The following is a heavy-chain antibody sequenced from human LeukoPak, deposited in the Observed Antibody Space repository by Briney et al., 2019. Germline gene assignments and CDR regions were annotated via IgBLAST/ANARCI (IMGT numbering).Heavy chain of an antibody. CDR3: ARGKEPVAGSLSHFDY. V-gene: IGHV3-21*01. D-gene: IGHD6-19*01. CDR2: ISSRSSYI. CDR1: GFTFSSYS. Sequence: GGSLRLSCAASGFTFSSYSMNWVRQAPGKGLEWVSSISSRSSYIDYADSLKGRFTISRDNAKNSLYLQMDSLRAEDTAVYYCARGKEPVAGSLSHFDYWGQGTLVTVSS. J-gene: IGHJ4*02.